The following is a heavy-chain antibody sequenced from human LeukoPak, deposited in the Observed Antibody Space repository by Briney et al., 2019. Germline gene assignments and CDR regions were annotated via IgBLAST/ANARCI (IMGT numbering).Heavy chain of an antibody. CDR1: GFTFSSYA. CDR3: AKYYYGSGSYYNVQVPFDY. J-gene: IGHJ4*02. Sequence: GGSLRLSCAAPGFTFSSYAMSWVRQAPGKGLEWVSAISGSGGSTYYADSVKGRFTISRDNSKNTLYLQMNSLRAEDTAVYYCAKYYYGSGSYYNVQVPFDYWGQGTLVTVSS. CDR2: ISGSGGST. D-gene: IGHD3-10*01. V-gene: IGHV3-23*01.